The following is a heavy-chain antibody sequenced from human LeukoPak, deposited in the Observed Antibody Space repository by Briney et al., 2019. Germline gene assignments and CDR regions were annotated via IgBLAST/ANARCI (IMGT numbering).Heavy chain of an antibody. V-gene: IGHV3-23*01. D-gene: IGHD5-24*01. CDR3: AKDGARDGYNYPDY. CDR2: ISGSSDFT. CDR1: GFTFSNYG. Sequence: PGGSLRLSCAASGFTFSNYGMSWVRQAPGKGLEWISDISGSSDFTYYAGSVKGRFTISRDKSKNTLYLKMNSLRAEDTAVYYCAKDGARDGYNYPDYWGQGTLVTVSS. J-gene: IGHJ4*02.